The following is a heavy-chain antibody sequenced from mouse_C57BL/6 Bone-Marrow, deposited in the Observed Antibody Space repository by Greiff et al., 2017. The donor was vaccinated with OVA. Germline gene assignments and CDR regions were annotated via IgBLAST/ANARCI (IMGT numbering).Heavy chain of an antibody. CDR3: AALPY. Sequence: EVQLQQSGPVLVKPGASVKLSCKASGYTFTDYYMHWVKQSPGKSLEWIGVINPYNGCTSYNQKFKGKATLTVDKSTSTAYMELNSLTAEDSAVYYWAALPYWGQGTTLTVSS. V-gene: IGHV1-19*01. J-gene: IGHJ2*01. CDR2: INPYNGCT. CDR1: GYTFTDYY.